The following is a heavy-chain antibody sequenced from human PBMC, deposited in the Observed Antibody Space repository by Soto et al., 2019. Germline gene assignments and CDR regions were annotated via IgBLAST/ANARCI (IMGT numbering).Heavy chain of an antibody. CDR1: GFTFSSYS. V-gene: IGHV3-21*01. J-gene: IGHJ4*02. Sequence: GGSLRLSCAASGFTFSSYSMNWVRQAPGKGLEWVSSISSSSSYIYYADSVKGRFTISRDNAKNSLYLQMNSLRAEDTAGYYCARPPGGAVAGQGVYWGQGTLVTVSS. CDR3: ARPPGGAVAGQGVY. D-gene: IGHD6-19*01. CDR2: ISSSSSYI.